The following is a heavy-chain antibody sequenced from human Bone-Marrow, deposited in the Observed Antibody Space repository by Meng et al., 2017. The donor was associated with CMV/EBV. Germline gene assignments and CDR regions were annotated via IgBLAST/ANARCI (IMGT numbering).Heavy chain of an antibody. CDR3: TSTTYYYYYGMDV. CDR1: GFTFSGSA. D-gene: IGHD1-26*01. V-gene: IGHV3-73*01. J-gene: IGHJ6*02. CDR2: IRSKANSYAT. Sequence: GESLKISCAASGFTFSGSAMHWVRQASGKGLEWVGRIRSKANSYATAYAASVKGRFTISRDDSKNTAYLQMNSLKTGDTAVYYCTSTTYYYYYGMDVWGQGTTVTVYS.